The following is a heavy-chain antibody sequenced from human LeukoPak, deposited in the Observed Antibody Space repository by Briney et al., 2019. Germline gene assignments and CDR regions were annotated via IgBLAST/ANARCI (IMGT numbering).Heavy chain of an antibody. Sequence: GGSLRLSCVASGFTFSSYGMHWVRQAPGKGLEWVAFIRYDGSNKYYADSVKGRFTISRDNSKNTLYLQMNSLRAEDTAVYYCAKSRPFVGDYYYYYGMDVWGQGTTVTVSS. CDR2: IRYDGSNK. J-gene: IGHJ6*02. CDR3: AKSRPFVGDYYYYYGMDV. CDR1: GFTFSSYG. V-gene: IGHV3-30*02. D-gene: IGHD2-21*01.